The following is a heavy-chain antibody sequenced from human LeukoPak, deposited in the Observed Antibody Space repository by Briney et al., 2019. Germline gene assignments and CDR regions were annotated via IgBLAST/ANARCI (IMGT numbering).Heavy chain of an antibody. CDR3: SRERREYINSNYDYYYMDV. CDR1: GGSISSGGYY. D-gene: IGHD1-1*01. V-gene: IGHV4-30-2*02. Sequence: SETLSLTCTVSGGSISSGGYYWSWIRQPPGKGLEWIGYIYHSGSTYYNPSLKSRVTISVDTSKNQFSLKLSSVTAADTAVYYCSRERREYINSNYDYYYMDVWGKGTTVTVSS. CDR2: IYHSGST. J-gene: IGHJ6*03.